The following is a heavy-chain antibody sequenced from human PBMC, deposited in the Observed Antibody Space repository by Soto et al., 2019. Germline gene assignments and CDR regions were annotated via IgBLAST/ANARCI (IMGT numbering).Heavy chain of an antibody. D-gene: IGHD2-15*01. J-gene: IGHJ6*02. CDR3: AKEEATMVAATGYGMDV. CDR1: GFTFSSYA. CDR2: ISGSGGST. V-gene: IGHV3-23*01. Sequence: GGSLRLSCAASGFTFSSYAMSWVRQAPGKGLEWVSAISGSGGSTYYADSVKGRFTISRDNSKNTLYPQMNSLRAEDTAVYYCAKEEATMVAATGYGMDVWGQGTTVTVSS.